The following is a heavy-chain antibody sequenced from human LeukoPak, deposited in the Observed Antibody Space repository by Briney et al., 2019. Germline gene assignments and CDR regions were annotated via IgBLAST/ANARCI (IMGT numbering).Heavy chain of an antibody. V-gene: IGHV5-51*01. CDR1: GYSFTSCW. J-gene: IGHJ6*03. CDR3: ARQMVERLRPFDYYYYMDV. Sequence: GESLKISCKGSGYSFTSCWIGWVRQMPGKGLEWMGIIYPGDSDTRYSPSFQGQVTISADKSISTAYLQWSSLKASDTAMYYCARQMVERLRPFDYYYYMDVWGKGTTVTVSS. CDR2: IYPGDSDT. D-gene: IGHD2-8*01.